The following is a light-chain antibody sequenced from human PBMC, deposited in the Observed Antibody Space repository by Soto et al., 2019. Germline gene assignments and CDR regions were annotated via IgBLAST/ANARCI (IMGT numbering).Light chain of an antibody. CDR1: QSVSSN. Sequence: EIMMTQSPATLSVYPGERATLSCRASQSVSSNLAWYQQKPGQAPRLLIYGASIRATGIPARFSGSGSGTEFTLTISSLQSEDFAVYYCQQYNNWTLTFGGGTKVEIK. CDR3: QQYNNWTLT. V-gene: IGKV3-15*01. J-gene: IGKJ4*01. CDR2: GAS.